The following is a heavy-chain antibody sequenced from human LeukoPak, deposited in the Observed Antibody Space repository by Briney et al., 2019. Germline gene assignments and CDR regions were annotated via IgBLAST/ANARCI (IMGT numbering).Heavy chain of an antibody. CDR3: ARDRATQWELPRVFDY. V-gene: IGHV1-2*02. J-gene: IGHJ4*02. CDR1: GYTFNGNY. Sequence: ASVKVSCKASGYTFNGNYMHWVRQAPGQGLEWMGWINPNNGGTNYAQKFQGRVTMTRDTSITTAYMELSRLSSNDTAVYYCARDRATQWELPRVFDYWGQGTLVTVSS. CDR2: INPNNGGT. D-gene: IGHD1-26*01.